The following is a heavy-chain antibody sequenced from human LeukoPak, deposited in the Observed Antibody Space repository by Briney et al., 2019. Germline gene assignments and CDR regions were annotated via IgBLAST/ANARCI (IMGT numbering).Heavy chain of an antibody. CDR2: IYTSGST. D-gene: IGHD2-15*01. V-gene: IGHV4-4*07. CDR3: ARDWQYCSVGSRSYYFDS. Sequence: PSETLSLTCTVSGGSISSYYWSWIRQPAGKGLEWIGRIYTSGSTNYNPSLNSRVTISVDKSKNYFSLKLSSVTAADTALYYCARDWQYCSVGSRSYYFDSWGRGALVTVSS. J-gene: IGHJ4*02. CDR1: GGSISSYY.